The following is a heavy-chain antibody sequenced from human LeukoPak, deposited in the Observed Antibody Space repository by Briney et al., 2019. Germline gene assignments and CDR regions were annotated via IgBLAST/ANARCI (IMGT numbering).Heavy chain of an antibody. D-gene: IGHD5-18*01. CDR1: GFTFSSYA. Sequence: GGSLRLSCAASGFTFSSYAMSWVRQAPGQGLEWVAASSGSGGSTYYADSVKGRFTISRDNSKNTLYLQMNSLRAEDTAVYYCAKGKAAMVLYYYGMDVWGQGTTVTVSS. CDR3: AKGKAAMVLYYYGMDV. CDR2: SSGSGGST. V-gene: IGHV3-23*01. J-gene: IGHJ6*02.